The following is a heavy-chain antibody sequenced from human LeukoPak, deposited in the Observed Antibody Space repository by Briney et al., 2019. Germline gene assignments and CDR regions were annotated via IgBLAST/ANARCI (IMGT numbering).Heavy chain of an antibody. CDR2: IYHSGST. Sequence: SQTLSLTCAVSGGSISSGGYSWSWIRQPPGKGLEWIGYIYHSGSTYYNPSLKSRVTISVDRSKNQFSLKLSSMTAADTAVYYCALSTYYYDSSGYPNYFDYWGQGTLVTVSS. CDR3: ALSTYYYDSSGYPNYFDY. D-gene: IGHD3-22*01. CDR1: GGSISSGGYS. J-gene: IGHJ4*02. V-gene: IGHV4-30-2*01.